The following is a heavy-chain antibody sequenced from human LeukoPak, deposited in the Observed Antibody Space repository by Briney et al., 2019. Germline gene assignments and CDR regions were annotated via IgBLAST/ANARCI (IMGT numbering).Heavy chain of an antibody. V-gene: IGHV3-53*05. D-gene: IGHD3-16*01. CDR1: GFTVSSNY. J-gene: IGHJ4*02. Sequence: PGGSLRLSCAASGFTVSSNYMSWVRQAPGKGLEWVSVIYSGGSIYYADSVKGRFTISRDNSNNTLYLQMNSLRAEDTAVYYCAKDGETYYDYVWGSYESDYWGQGTLVTVSS. CDR2: IYSGGSI. CDR3: AKDGETYYDYVWGSYESDY.